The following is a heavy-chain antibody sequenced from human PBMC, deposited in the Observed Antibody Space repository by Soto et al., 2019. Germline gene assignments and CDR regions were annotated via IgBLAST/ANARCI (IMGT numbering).Heavy chain of an antibody. CDR2: ISSSSSTI. Sequence: GGSLRLSCAVPGFTFSSYSMNWVRQAPGKGLEWVSYISSSSSTIYYADSVKGRFTISRDNAKNSLYLQMNSLRDEDTAVYYCARDRLLWFGELSGAFDIWGQGTMVTVSS. V-gene: IGHV3-48*02. D-gene: IGHD3-10*01. J-gene: IGHJ3*02. CDR3: ARDRLLWFGELSGAFDI. CDR1: GFTFSSYS.